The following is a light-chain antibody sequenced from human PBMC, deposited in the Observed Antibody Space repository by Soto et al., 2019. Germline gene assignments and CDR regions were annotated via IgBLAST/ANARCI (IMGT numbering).Light chain of an antibody. CDR2: GAS. CDR1: QSVSSN. CDR3: QQYATSPGT. J-gene: IGKJ1*01. V-gene: IGKV3-15*01. Sequence: EIVMTQSPATLSVSPGERATLSCRASQSVSSNLAWYQQKPGQAPRLLIYGASTRATGIPARFSGSGSGTEFTLTISGLEPEDFAVYYCQQYATSPGTFGQGTKVDIK.